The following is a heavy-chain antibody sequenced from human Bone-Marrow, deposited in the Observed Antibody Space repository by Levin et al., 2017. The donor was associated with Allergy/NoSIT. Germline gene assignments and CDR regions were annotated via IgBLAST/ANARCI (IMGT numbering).Heavy chain of an antibody. D-gene: IGHD3-16*02. CDR2: ISGGGSNT. CDR3: AKDMNAFGGVVVQFLYFDS. J-gene: IGHJ4*02. V-gene: IGHV3-23*01. CDR1: GFSFDNFA. Sequence: RGESLKISCAASGFSFDNFALTWVRQVPGKGLEWVSTISGGGSNTYYAASVKGRFTVSRDNSKNTLFLQMTALRAEDAAIYYCAKDMNAFGGVVVQFLYFDSWGQGTLVSVSS.